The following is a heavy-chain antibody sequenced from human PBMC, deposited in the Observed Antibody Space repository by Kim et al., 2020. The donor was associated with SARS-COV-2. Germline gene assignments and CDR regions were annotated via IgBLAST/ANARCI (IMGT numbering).Heavy chain of an antibody. J-gene: IGHJ6*02. CDR3: ARDLLDVTYYYGSGSNRDYYGMDV. D-gene: IGHD3-10*01. CDR1: GFTVSSNY. Sequence: GGSQRLSCAASGFTVSSNYMSWVRQAPGKGLEWVSVIYSGGSTYYADSVKGRFTISRDNSKNTLYLQMNSLRAEDTAVYYCARDLLDVTYYYGSGSNRDYYGMDVWGRGTTVTVSS. V-gene: IGHV3-53*01. CDR2: IYSGGST.